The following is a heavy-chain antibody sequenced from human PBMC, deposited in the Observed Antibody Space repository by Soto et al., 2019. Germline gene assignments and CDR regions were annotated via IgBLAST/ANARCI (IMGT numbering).Heavy chain of an antibody. CDR2: IIPIFGTA. CDR3: AREGWEEAARTGEYYYSGLAV. CDR1: GGTFSSYA. J-gene: IGHJ6*02. D-gene: IGHD6-6*01. V-gene: IGHV1-69*01. Sequence: QVQLVQSGAEVKKPGASVKVSCKASGGTFSSYAISWVRQAPGQGLEWMGGIIPIFGTANYAQKFQGRVTITADESTSTAYMEVGSLRSEATAVYYCAREGWEEAARTGEYYYSGLAVWGQGATVTVSS.